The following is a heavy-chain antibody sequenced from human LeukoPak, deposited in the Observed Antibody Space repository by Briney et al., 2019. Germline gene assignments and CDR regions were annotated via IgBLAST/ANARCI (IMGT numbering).Heavy chain of an antibody. J-gene: IGHJ4*02. CDR3: ARESHYYDSSGPYYFDY. CDR1: GPTLSSHY. D-gene: IGHD3-22*01. V-gene: IGHV3-66*01. Sequence: GGSLSPSCAASGPTLSSHYTSSVRQAPGNGLEWLSVIYSGASTYYAHSGKGRFTISRDNSKNTLYLQMNSLRAEDTAAYYCARESHYYDSSGPYYFDYWGQGTLVTVSS. CDR2: IYSGAST.